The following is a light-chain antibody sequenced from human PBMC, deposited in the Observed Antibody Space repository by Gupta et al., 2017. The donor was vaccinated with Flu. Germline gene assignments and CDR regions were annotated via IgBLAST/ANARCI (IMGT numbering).Light chain of an antibody. CDR2: QDS. J-gene: IGLJ2*01. CDR1: KLGDKY. Sequence: SYDLTKPPSVTVPQGRPASIPCSGDKLGDKYACWYQQKPGQSPVLVIYQDSRRPSGIPERFSGSNSGNTATLTISGTQAMDEADYYCQAWDSSTEVVFGGGTKLTVL. CDR3: QAWDSSTEVV. V-gene: IGLV3-1*01.